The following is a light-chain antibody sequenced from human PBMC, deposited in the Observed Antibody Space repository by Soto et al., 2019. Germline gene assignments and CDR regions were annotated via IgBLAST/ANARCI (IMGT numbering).Light chain of an antibody. J-gene: IGLJ2*01. CDR2: DVS. CDR3: SSYTSRSTSRV. V-gene: IGLV2-14*01. Sequence: QSALTQPASVSGSPGQSITISCTGTSSDVGDYNYVSWYQQHPGKAPKLMIYDVSNRPSGVSNRFSGSKSGNTASLTISGLQAEDEADYYCSSYTSRSTSRVFGGGTKVTVL. CDR1: SSDVGDYNY.